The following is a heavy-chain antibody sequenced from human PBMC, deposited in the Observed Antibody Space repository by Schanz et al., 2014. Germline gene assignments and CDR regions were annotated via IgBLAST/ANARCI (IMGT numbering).Heavy chain of an antibody. CDR1: GYSLNELS. J-gene: IGHJ4*01. CDR3: ARDGEAAAGCDY. V-gene: IGHV1-46*02. CDR2: INPSVGNT. D-gene: IGHD6-13*01. Sequence: QVQLVQSGAEVKKPGASVKVSCKVSGYSLNELSMHWVRQAPGQGLEWMGIINPSVGNTNYAQKFRGRVTMTRDTSTSTVYMELSSLRSEDTAVYYCARDGEAAAGCDYWGQGTLVTVSS.